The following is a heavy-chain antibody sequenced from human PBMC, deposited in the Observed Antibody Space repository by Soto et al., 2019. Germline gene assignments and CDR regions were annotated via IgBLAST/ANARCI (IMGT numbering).Heavy chain of an antibody. CDR2: IYSGGST. V-gene: IGHV3-53*04. CDR1: GFTVSSNY. J-gene: IGHJ6*03. Sequence: EVQLVESGGGLVQPGGSLRLSCAASGFTVSSNYMSWVRQAPGKGLEWVSVIYSGGSTYYADSVKGRFTISIHNSKNTLYLQMNSLRAEDTAVYYCARELADIVVGVAATGPYYYYDMDVWGKGTTVTVSS. CDR3: ARELADIVVGVAATGPYYYYDMDV. D-gene: IGHD2-15*01.